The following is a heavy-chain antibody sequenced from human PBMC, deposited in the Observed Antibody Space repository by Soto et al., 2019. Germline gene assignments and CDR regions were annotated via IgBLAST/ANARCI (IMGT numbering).Heavy chain of an antibody. J-gene: IGHJ3*02. CDR1: GYTFTSYD. CDR2: MNPNSGNT. CDR3: ARILSGYCSGGSCYFDAFDI. V-gene: IGHV1-8*01. Sequence: GASVKVSCKASGYTFTSYDINWARQATGQGLEWMGWMNPNSGNTGYAQKFQGRVTMTRNTSISTAYMELSSLRSEDTAVYYCARILSGYCSGGSCYFDAFDIWGQGTMVTVSS. D-gene: IGHD2-15*01.